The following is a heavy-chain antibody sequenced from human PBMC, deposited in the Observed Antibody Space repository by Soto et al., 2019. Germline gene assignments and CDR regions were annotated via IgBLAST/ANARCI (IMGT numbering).Heavy chain of an antibody. CDR3: ARDRKYCSGGSCYSDDAFDI. CDR1: GGSISSGGYY. D-gene: IGHD2-15*01. CDR2: IYYSGST. V-gene: IGHV4-31*03. Sequence: QVQLQESGPGLVKPSQTLSLTCTVSGGSISSGGYYWSWIRQHPGKGLEWIGYIYYSGSTYYNPSLKSRVTISVDTSKNQLSLKLSSVTAADTAVYYCARDRKYCSGGSCYSDDAFDIWGQGTMVTVSS. J-gene: IGHJ3*02.